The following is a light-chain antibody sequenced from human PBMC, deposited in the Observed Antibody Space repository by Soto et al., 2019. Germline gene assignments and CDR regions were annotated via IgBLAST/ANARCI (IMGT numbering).Light chain of an antibody. V-gene: IGKV3-11*01. CDR1: QTINNY. CDR2: DAS. Sequence: VLTQSPATLSSSPGERATLSCTASQTINNYLAWYQQKPGQAPRLLIYDASNRATGIPARFIASGSGTDITLTISSLEPEDFAVYDCQQRSHWPRTFGQGTKVEI. CDR3: QQRSHWPRT. J-gene: IGKJ1*01.